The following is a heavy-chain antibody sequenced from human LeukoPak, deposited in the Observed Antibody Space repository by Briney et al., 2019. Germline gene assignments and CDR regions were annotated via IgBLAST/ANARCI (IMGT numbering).Heavy chain of an antibody. CDR1: GGSISSSNW. J-gene: IGHJ4*02. V-gene: IGHV4-4*02. CDR3: ARDRGYYYDSSGYYLFY. D-gene: IGHD3-22*01. CDR2: IYHSGST. Sequence: SETLSLTCAVSGGSISSSNWWSWVRQPPGKGLEWTGEIYHSGSTNYNPSLKSRVTISVDKSKNQFSLKLSSVTAADTAVYYCARDRGYYYDSSGYYLFYWGQGTLVTVSS.